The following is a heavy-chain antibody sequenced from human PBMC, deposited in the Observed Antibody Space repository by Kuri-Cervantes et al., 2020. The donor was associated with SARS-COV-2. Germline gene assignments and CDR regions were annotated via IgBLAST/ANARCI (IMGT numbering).Heavy chain of an antibody. V-gene: IGHV4-30-2*01. CDR1: GGSISSGGYY. CDR2: INHSGST. J-gene: IGHJ3*02. CDR3: ARGRRIVVVPAASPPTLSPFDI. D-gene: IGHD2-2*01. Sequence: SETLSLTCTVSGGSISSGGYYWSWIRQPPGKGLEWIGYINHSGSTNYNPSLKSRVTISVDTSKNQFSLKLSSVTAADTAVYYCARGRRIVVVPAASPPTLSPFDIWGQGTMVTVSS.